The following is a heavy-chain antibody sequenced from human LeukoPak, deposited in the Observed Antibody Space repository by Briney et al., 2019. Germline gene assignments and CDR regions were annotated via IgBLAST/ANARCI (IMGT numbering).Heavy chain of an antibody. J-gene: IGHJ5*02. D-gene: IGHD3-10*01. CDR1: GGTFLSHT. V-gene: IGHV1-69*08. CDR3: ARVNLRGSNYNWFDP. Sequence: ASVKVSCKTSGGTFLSHTFSWVRQAPGHGLEWIGKITPVIETANYAQTFQGRVSIYTDKATTTVYMDLSGLRPDDTAEYYCARVNLRGSNYNWFDPSGQGTRVIVSS. CDR2: ITPVIETA.